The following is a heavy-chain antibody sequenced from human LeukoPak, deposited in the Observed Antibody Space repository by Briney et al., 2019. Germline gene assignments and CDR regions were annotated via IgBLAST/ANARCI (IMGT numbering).Heavy chain of an antibody. CDR3: ARQGVGATDF. CDR2: IFYSGST. J-gene: IGHJ4*02. Sequence: PSETLSLTCSVSGGSINSYGYYWAWIRQPPGKRPEWIGSIFYSGSTHYNPSLQSRITISADTSKGQFSLKLSSVTAADTAVYYCARQGVGATDFRGQGPLVTVSS. V-gene: IGHV4-39*01. D-gene: IGHD1-26*01. CDR1: GGSINSYGYY.